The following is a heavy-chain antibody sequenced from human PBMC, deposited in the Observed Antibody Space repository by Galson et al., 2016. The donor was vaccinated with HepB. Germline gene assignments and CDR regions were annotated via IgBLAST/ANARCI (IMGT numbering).Heavy chain of an antibody. CDR2: IEKDGSET. Sequence: SLRLSCAASGFTLGNYWMSWVRQAPGKGLEWLANIEKDGSETQYVDSVKGRFTISRDNAKNSLDLQMSSLRVEDTAVYYCARLPGGFWSGYRSTGGYFDYWGQGALVTVSS. CDR1: GFTLGNYW. J-gene: IGHJ4*02. V-gene: IGHV3-7*03. CDR3: ARLPGGFWSGYRSTGGYFDY. D-gene: IGHD3-3*01.